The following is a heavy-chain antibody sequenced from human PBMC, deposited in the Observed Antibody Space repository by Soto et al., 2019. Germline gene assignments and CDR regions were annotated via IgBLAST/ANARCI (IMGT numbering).Heavy chain of an antibody. CDR1: GFTFSSYG. J-gene: IGHJ4*02. Sequence: GGSLRLSCAASGFTFSSYGMHWVRQAPGKGLEWVAVISYDGSNKYYADSVKGRFTISRDNSKNTLYLQMNSLRAEDTAVYYCAKDLGIYDSSGYSPHDYWGQGTLVTVSS. D-gene: IGHD3-22*01. CDR2: ISYDGSNK. CDR3: AKDLGIYDSSGYSPHDY. V-gene: IGHV3-30*18.